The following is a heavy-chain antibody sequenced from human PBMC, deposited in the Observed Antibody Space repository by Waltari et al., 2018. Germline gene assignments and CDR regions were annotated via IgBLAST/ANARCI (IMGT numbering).Heavy chain of an antibody. CDR3: ARHYSSLGIVAEIDY. Sequence: EVQLVQSGAEVKKPGESLKISCKGSGYSFTSYWIGWVRQMPGKGLEWMGIIYPGDSDTRYSPSFQGQVTISADKSISTAYLQWSSLKASDTAMYYCARHYSSLGIVAEIDYWGQGTLVTVSS. CDR1: GYSFTSYW. J-gene: IGHJ4*02. V-gene: IGHV5-51*01. D-gene: IGHD6-25*01. CDR2: IYPGDSDT.